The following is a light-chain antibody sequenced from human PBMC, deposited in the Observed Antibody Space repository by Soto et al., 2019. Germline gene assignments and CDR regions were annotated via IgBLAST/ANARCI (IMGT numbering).Light chain of an antibody. CDR1: SSNIGAGYD. Sequence: QSVLTQPPSVSGAPGQRVTISCTGNSSNIGAGYDVHWYQQLPGKAPKLLIFGNSQRPSGVPDRFSGSKSGNTASLTVSGLQAEDEADYYCGSYVGSKSFVFGGGTKLTVL. CDR2: GNS. V-gene: IGLV1-40*01. J-gene: IGLJ3*02. CDR3: GSYVGSKSFV.